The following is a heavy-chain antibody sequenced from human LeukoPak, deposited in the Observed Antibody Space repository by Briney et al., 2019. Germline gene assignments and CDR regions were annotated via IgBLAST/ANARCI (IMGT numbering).Heavy chain of an antibody. D-gene: IGHD5-24*01. Sequence: GASVNVSCTAPGYTLTKLSIHWVRQLSGKGLEWMGAFDPEDGETIYAQEFQGRATMTADTSTDTAYMELSSLTSDDTAVYYCVTDPYTTTDDNNFEPQGAYWGQGTLVTVSS. CDR3: VTDPYTTTDDNNFEPQGAY. V-gene: IGHV1-24*01. CDR1: GYTLTKLS. J-gene: IGHJ4*02. CDR2: FDPEDGET.